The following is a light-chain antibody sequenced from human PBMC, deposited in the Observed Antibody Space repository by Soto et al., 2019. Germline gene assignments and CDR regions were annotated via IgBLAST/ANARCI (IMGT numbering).Light chain of an antibody. CDR2: DAS. CDR3: QQRNVWPPVT. CDR1: QSIDTH. V-gene: IGKV3-11*01. Sequence: EIVLTQSPVTLSLSPGEGATLSCKASQSIDTHLGWYQQKPGQVPRLLIYDASNRATGIPARFSGSGSGTDFTLTISSLEPEDFAVYYCQQRNVWPPVTFGQGTRLEIK. J-gene: IGKJ5*01.